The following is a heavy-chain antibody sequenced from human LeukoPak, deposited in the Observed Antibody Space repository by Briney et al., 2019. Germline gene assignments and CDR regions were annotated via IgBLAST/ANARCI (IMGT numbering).Heavy chain of an antibody. V-gene: IGHV3-23*01. CDR2: IRGSGGNT. D-gene: IGHD6-13*01. J-gene: IGHJ4*02. CDR1: GFTFSYYA. Sequence: GGSLRLSCAASGFTFSYYAMSWVRQAPGKGLEWVSGIRGSGGNTYYADSVKGRFTISRDNSKNTLYLQMNSLRAEDTAVYYCAKDGYSSSWYYFDYWGQGTLVTVSS. CDR3: AKDGYSSSWYYFDY.